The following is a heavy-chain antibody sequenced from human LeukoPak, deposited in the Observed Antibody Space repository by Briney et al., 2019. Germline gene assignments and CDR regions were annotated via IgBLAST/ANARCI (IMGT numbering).Heavy chain of an antibody. CDR3: AREGIVVVAAAVGALDAFDI. CDR2: ISSSSTNR. V-gene: IGHV3-11*06. Sequence: GGSLRLSCAASGFAFSDHYMSWIRRAPGKGLEWVSCISSSSTNRDYAESVKGRFTISRDNAKNSLYLQMNSLRVEDTAVYYCAREGIVVVAAAVGALDAFDIWGQGTMVTVSS. J-gene: IGHJ3*02. CDR1: GFAFSDHY. D-gene: IGHD2-2*01.